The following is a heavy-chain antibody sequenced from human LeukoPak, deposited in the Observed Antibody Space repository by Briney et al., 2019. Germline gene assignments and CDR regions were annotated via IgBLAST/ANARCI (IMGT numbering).Heavy chain of an antibody. D-gene: IGHD6-13*01. J-gene: IGHJ5*02. V-gene: IGHV1-2*02. Sequence: ASVKVSCKASGYTFTGYYMHWVRQAPGQGLEWMGWINPNRGGTNYAQKFQGRVTMTRDTSISTAYMELSRLRSDDTAVYYCARGVIAAAVGLDPWGQGTLVTVSS. CDR1: GYTFTGYY. CDR3: ARGVIAAAVGLDP. CDR2: INPNRGGT.